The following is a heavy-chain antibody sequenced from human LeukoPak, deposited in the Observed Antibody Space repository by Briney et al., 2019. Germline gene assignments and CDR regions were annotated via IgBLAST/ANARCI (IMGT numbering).Heavy chain of an antibody. V-gene: IGHV3-23*01. J-gene: IGHJ4*02. CDR2: ISGSGGST. CDR3: AKDGGYDSVVFVDY. CDR1: GFTFSSYA. Sequence: PGGSLRLSCAASGFTFSSYAMSWVRQAPGKGLEWVSAISGSGGSTYYADSVKGRFTISRDNSKNTLYLQMNSLRAEDTAVYYCAKDGGYDSVVFVDYWGQGTLVTVSS. D-gene: IGHD5-12*01.